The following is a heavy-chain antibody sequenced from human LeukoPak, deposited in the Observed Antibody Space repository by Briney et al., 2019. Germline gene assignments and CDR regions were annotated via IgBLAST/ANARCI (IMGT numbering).Heavy chain of an antibody. Sequence: QPGGSLRLSCTTSGFSFNTYSMSWVRQAPGKGLEWVSAINDDTPYYTYSVKGRFTVSRDNSKDTLYLHLNSLRAEDTAIYYCAKEHDLWHEEGNWFDTWGQGVLVTVSS. D-gene: IGHD3-3*01. V-gene: IGHV3-23*01. CDR1: GFSFNTYS. CDR2: INDDTP. CDR3: AKEHDLWHEEGNWFDT. J-gene: IGHJ5*02.